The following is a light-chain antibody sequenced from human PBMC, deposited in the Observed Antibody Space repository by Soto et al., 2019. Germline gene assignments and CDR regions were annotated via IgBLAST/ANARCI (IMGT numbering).Light chain of an antibody. J-gene: IGLJ3*02. Sequence: QSALTQPRSVSGSPGQSVTISCTGTSSDVGGYNYVSWYQEHPGKAPKLMIYDVSKRPSGVPDRFSGSKSGNTAYLPISGLQAEDEADYYCCSYAGSYTWVFGGGTKVTVL. CDR3: CSYAGSYTWV. CDR1: SSDVGGYNY. CDR2: DVS. V-gene: IGLV2-11*01.